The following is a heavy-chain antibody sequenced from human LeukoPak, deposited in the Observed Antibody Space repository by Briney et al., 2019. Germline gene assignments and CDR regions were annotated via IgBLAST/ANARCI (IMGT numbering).Heavy chain of an antibody. CDR3: ARDSVGGTGHDAFDI. Sequence: SETLSLACTVSGGSINSANYYWGWIRQPPGKGLEWIGSIYYSGSAYYSSSLKSRVTILVDTSKNQFSLKLSSVTAADTAVYYCARDSVGGTGHDAFDIWGQGTMATVSS. J-gene: IGHJ3*02. CDR1: GGSINSANYY. D-gene: IGHD1-26*01. V-gene: IGHV4-39*07. CDR2: IYYSGSA.